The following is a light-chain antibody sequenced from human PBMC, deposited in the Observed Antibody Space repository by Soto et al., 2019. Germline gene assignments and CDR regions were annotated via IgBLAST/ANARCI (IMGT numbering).Light chain of an antibody. CDR3: QQRTDWHRT. CDR2: RAS. J-gene: IGKJ1*01. V-gene: IGKV3-11*01. CDR1: QSVSRN. Sequence: EVVLTQSPATLYLSPGERATLSCRASQSVSRNLAWYQQKPGQAPRLLIYRASTRATGIPARFSGSGSGTDFSLSISSLQPEDFAVYYCQQRTDWHRTCGQGTKVEVK.